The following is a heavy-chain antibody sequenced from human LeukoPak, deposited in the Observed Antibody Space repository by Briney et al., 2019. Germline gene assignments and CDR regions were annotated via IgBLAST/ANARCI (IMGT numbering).Heavy chain of an antibody. CDR1: GFTFSSYG. V-gene: IGHV3-30*02. J-gene: IGHJ1*01. D-gene: IGHD2-2*01. CDR3: AKTYCSSTSCSGYFQH. Sequence: PGGSLRLSCAASGFTFSSYGMHWVRQAPGKGLEWVAFIRYDGSNKYYADSVKGRFTISRDNSKNTLYLQMNSLRAEDTAVYYCAKTYCSSTSCSGYFQHWGQGTLVTVSS. CDR2: IRYDGSNK.